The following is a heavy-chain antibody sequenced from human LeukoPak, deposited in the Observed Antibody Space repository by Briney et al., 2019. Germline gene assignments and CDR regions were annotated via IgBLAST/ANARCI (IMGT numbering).Heavy chain of an antibody. CDR3: ARANYFDY. CDR1: GGSISSYY. J-gene: IGHJ4*02. CDR2: IYHTGST. Sequence: SETLSLTCTVSGGSISSYYWSRFRQSPGTGLEWIGSIYHTGSTNYNPSLKSRVTISVDKSKNQFSLKLSSLTAADTAVYYCARANYFDYWGQGTLVTVSS. V-gene: IGHV4-59*01.